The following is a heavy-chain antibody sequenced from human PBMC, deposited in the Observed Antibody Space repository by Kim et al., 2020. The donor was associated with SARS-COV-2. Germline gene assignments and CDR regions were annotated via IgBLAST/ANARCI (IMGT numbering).Heavy chain of an antibody. J-gene: IGHJ6*02. Sequence: GGSLRLSCAASGFTFYNYAMSWVRQAPGKGLEWVSAISNSGGTTYYADSVKGRFTISRDNSKNTLYMQMNSLRAEDTAVYYCAKAAESYYYGMDVWGQGTPPTASS. CDR2: ISNSGGTT. V-gene: IGHV3-23*01. CDR1: GFTFYNYA. CDR3: AKAAESYYYGMDV.